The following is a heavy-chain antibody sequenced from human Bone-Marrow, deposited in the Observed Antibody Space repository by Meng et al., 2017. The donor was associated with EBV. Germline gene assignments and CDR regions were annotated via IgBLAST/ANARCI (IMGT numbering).Heavy chain of an antibody. Sequence: QVQVVRAGAQVKKPWSSVKVSCWTSGGTFNSDAVSWVRQAPGQGLEWMGGLIPMSGAPHYAQKFQGRVTITADESTSTAYMELNSLTTEDTAIYYCARESGRGYTPDFWGQGTLVTVSS. J-gene: IGHJ4*02. CDR3: ARESGRGYTPDF. V-gene: IGHV1-69*01. D-gene: IGHD3-10*01. CDR1: GGTFNSDA. CDR2: LIPMSGAP.